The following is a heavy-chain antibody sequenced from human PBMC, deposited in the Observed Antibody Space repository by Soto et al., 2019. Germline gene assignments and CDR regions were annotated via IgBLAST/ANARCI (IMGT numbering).Heavy chain of an antibody. CDR1: GFTFSSYD. D-gene: IGHD6-13*01. CDR3: ARGWLATGGSLSYMDV. J-gene: IGHJ6*03. CDR2: IGSAGDT. V-gene: IGHV3-13*01. Sequence: EVQLVESGGGLIQPGGSLRLSCAASGFTFSSYDMHWVRQAAGKGLEWVSGIGSAGDTYYQGSVKGRFTISRENAKNSLYLHINSLRAGDTALYYCARGWLATGGSLSYMDVWGKGTTVTVSS.